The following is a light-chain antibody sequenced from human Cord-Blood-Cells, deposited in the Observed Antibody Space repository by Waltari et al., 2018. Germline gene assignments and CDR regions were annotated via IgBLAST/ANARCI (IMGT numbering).Light chain of an antibody. J-gene: IGKJ3*01. V-gene: IGKV3-15*01. CDR3: QQYSNWRT. Sequence: EIVMTQSPATLSVSPGERATLSCRASQSVSSNLAWYQQKPGQAPRLLIYGASTRATGIPARFSGSGSGTEFTLTISSLQSEDFAVYYCQQYSNWRTFGPGTKVDIK. CDR2: GAS. CDR1: QSVSSN.